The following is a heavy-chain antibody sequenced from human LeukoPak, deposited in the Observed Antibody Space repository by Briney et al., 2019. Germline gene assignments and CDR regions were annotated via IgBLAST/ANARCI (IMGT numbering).Heavy chain of an antibody. J-gene: IGHJ6*04. CDR3: VRTREYYYGMDV. Sequence: KSSETLSLTCAVYGGSFSGYYWSWIRQPPGKGLEWIGEINHSGSTNYNPSLKSRVTISVDTSKNQFSLKLSSVTAADTAVYYCVRTREYYYGMDVWGKGTTVTVSS. CDR1: GGSFSGYY. CDR2: INHSGST. V-gene: IGHV4-34*01.